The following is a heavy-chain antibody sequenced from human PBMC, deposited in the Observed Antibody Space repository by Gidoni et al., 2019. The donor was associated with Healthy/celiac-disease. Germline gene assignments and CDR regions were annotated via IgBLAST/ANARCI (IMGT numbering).Heavy chain of an antibody. J-gene: IGHJ2*01. CDR3: AKVKHPHSGRTDREYWYFDL. CDR1: SYG. Sequence: SYGMHWVRQAPGKGLEWVAVISYDGSNKYYADSVKGRFTISRDNSKNTLYLQMNSLRAEDTAVYYCAKVKHPHSGRTDREYWYFDLWGRGTLVTVSS. V-gene: IGHV3-30*18. D-gene: IGHD1-26*01. CDR2: ISYDGSNK.